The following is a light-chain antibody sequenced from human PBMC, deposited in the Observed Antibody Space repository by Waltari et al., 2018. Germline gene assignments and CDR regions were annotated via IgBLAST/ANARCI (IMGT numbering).Light chain of an antibody. Sequence: EIVLPQSPGTLSLSPGERATLSCRASQSVSSSYLAWYQQKPGQATSLLSFGASSSATGIPDRFSGSRSGTDFTLTISRLGPEDFAVYYGQQYGSSPRTFGQGTKVEI. CDR3: QQYGSSPRT. V-gene: IGKV3-20*01. CDR1: QSVSSSY. J-gene: IGKJ1*01. CDR2: GAS.